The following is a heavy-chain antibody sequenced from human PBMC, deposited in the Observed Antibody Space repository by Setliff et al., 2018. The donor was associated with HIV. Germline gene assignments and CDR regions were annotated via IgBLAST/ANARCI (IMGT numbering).Heavy chain of an antibody. Sequence: PSETLSLTCTVSGGSIRSSSFYWGWIRQPPGKGLEWIGKINHSGSTNYNPSLKSRVTISVDTSKNQFSLKLSSVTAADTAVYYCARIGNLWSGYYPYYYYYYMDVWGKGTTVTVS. J-gene: IGHJ6*03. V-gene: IGHV4-39*07. CDR1: GGSIRSSSFY. CDR3: ARIGNLWSGYYPYYYYYYMDV. D-gene: IGHD3-3*01. CDR2: INHSGST.